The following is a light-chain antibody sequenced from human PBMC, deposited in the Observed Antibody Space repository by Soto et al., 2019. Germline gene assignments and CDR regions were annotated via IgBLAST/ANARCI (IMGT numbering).Light chain of an antibody. CDR3: QQYSSSPPIT. CDR1: QSVTNSY. Sequence: EIVLTQSPDTLSLSPGEGATLSCRASQSVTNSYLAWYQQKPGQAPRLLIYGASSRATGTPDRFSGSGSETDFTLTISRLEPEDFAVYYCQQYSSSPPITFGQGTRLEI. V-gene: IGKV3-20*01. J-gene: IGKJ5*01. CDR2: GAS.